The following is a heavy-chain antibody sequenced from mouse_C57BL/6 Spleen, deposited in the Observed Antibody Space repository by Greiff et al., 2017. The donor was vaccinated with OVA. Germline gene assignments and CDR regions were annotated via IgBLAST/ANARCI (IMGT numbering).Heavy chain of an antibody. V-gene: IGHV1-82*01. CDR3: ARREDYYGSSYVYFDY. Sequence: VQLQQSGPELVKPGASVKISCKASGYAFSSSWMNWVKQRPGKGLEWIGRIYPGDGDTNYNGKFKGKATLTADKSSSTAYMQLSSLTSEDSAVYYCARREDYYGSSYVYFDYWGQGTTLTVSS. D-gene: IGHD1-1*01. CDR1: GYAFSSSW. J-gene: IGHJ2*01. CDR2: IYPGDGDT.